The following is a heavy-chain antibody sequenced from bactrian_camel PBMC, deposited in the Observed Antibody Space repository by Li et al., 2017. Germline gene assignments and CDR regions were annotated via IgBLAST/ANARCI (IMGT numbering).Heavy chain of an antibody. Sequence: HVQLVESGGGSVEPGGSLKLSCAVSPHTIGAYCMGWFRQAPGKEREWVASIDGDDRTEYANSVKGRFTISQDSAANTLFLQMNSLRSEDTSTYYCAADRRDGRGIYSQRDCRFGVWGQGTQVTVS. V-gene: IGHV3S1*01. D-gene: IGHD2*01. CDR1: PHTIGAYC. J-gene: IGHJ4*01. CDR2: IDGDDRT. CDR3: AADRRDGRGIYSQRDCRFGV.